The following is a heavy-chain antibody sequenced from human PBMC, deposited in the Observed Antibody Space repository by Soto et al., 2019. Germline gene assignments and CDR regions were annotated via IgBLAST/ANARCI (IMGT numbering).Heavy chain of an antibody. CDR2: ISAYNGNT. J-gene: IGHJ6*03. Sequence: ASVKVSCKASGYTFTSYGISWVRQAPGQGLEWMGWISAYNGNTNYAQKLQGRVTMTTDTSTSTAYMELRSLRSDDTAVYYCARIYYYGSGSYYPFDYYYYMDVWGKGPTVTVSS. V-gene: IGHV1-18*01. D-gene: IGHD3-10*01. CDR3: ARIYYYGSGSYYPFDYYYYMDV. CDR1: GYTFTSYG.